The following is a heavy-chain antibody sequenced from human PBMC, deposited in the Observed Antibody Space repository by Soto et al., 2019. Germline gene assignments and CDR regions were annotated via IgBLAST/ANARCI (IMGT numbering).Heavy chain of an antibody. V-gene: IGHV5-51*01. J-gene: IGHJ5*02. D-gene: IGHD2-15*01. CDR1: GYSFSNFW. Sequence: PGESLKISCQASGYSFSNFWIGWVRQMPGKGLEWMGIIYPGDSDTRYSPSFQGQVTISADKSISTAYLQWSSLKASDTAMYYCARQGGGSLNNWFDPWGQGTLVTVSS. CDR3: ARQGGGSLNNWFDP. CDR2: IYPGDSDT.